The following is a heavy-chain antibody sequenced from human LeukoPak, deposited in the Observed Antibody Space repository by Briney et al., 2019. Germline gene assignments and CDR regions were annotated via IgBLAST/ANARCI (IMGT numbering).Heavy chain of an antibody. Sequence: QPGRSLRLSCAASVFTFDDYAMHWVRQAPGKGLEWVSGISWNSGKIGYADSVKGRFTISRDNAKNSLYLQMNSLRAEDTALYYCAKDDCSSTSCYISRGGYLIDYWGQGTLVTVSS. CDR3: AKDDCSSTSCYISRGGYLIDY. J-gene: IGHJ4*02. D-gene: IGHD2-2*02. V-gene: IGHV3-9*01. CDR2: ISWNSGKI. CDR1: VFTFDDYA.